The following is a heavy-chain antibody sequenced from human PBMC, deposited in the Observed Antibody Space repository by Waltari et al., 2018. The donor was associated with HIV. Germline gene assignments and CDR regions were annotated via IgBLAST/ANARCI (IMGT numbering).Heavy chain of an antibody. CDR1: GFPVSDYS. CDR3: ARDGGARFSSWAILGD. CDR2: RFYNGDTK. V-gene: IGHV3-33*01. Sequence: QVQLVESGGGVVLPGRSLRLSCAASGFPVSDYSIHWLLQAPGNGREWVAVRFYNGDTKYYADSAKGRFTFDRDNSRNTVDRRMNTLRAEDTDVYCWARDGGARFSSWAILGDWGQGTLVTVSS. J-gene: IGHJ4*02. D-gene: IGHD6-13*01.